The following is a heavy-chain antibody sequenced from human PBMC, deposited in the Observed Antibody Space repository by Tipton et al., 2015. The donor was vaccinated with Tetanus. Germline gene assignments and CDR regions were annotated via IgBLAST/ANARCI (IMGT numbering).Heavy chain of an antibody. V-gene: IGHV1-2*02. D-gene: IGHD5-12*01. J-gene: IGHJ4*02. CDR3: ARLVGRGYSGYDPDY. CDR1: GYTFTGYY. CDR2: INPNSGGT. Sequence: QVQLVQSGAEVKKPGASVKVSCKASGYTFTGYYMHWVRQAPGQGLEWMGWINPNSGGTNYAQKFQGRVTMTRDTSISTAYMELSRLRSDDTAVYYCARLVGRGYSGYDPDYWGQGTLVTVSS.